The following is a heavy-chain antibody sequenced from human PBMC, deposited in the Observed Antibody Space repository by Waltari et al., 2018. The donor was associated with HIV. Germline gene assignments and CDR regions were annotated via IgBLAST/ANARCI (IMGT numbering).Heavy chain of an antibody. Sequence: EVQLVESGGGLVQPGGSLRLSCAASGFTFSSYEMNWVRQAPGKGLEWVSYISSSGSTIYYADSVKGRFTISRDNAKNSLYLQMNSLRAEDTAVYYCARGSPTRVRGVIITPFDYWGQGTLVTVSS. J-gene: IGHJ4*02. CDR1: GFTFSSYE. CDR2: ISSSGSTI. CDR3: ARGSPTRVRGVIITPFDY. V-gene: IGHV3-48*03. D-gene: IGHD3-10*01.